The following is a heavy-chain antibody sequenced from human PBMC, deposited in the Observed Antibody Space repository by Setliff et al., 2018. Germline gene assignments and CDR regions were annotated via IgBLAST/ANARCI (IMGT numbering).Heavy chain of an antibody. CDR2: INTKTGDP. CDR3: ARADHLVITTCDY. CDR1: GYSLSNYV. J-gene: IGHJ4*01. D-gene: IGHD2-21*01. V-gene: IGHV7-4-1*02. Sequence: ASVKVSCKASGYSLSNYVMNWVRQAPGQGLEWMGWINTKTGDPSYAQGYTGRFAFSLDTSDSTTYLDISTLKAEDTATYFCARADHLVITTCDYWGQGTLVTV.